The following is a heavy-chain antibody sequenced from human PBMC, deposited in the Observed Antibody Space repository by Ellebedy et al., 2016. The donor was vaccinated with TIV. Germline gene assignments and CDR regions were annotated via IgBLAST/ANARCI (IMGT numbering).Heavy chain of an antibody. V-gene: IGHV1-2*02. CDR3: ATLPYISRSSAY. CDR2: IYPNSGDT. Sequence: ASVKVSCKPSGYIFTAWHIHWMRQAPGQGLEWMGWIYPNSGDTTYAQKFQGRVNMTSDTSTTTAYMELNSLRYDDTAVYYCATLPYISRSSAYWGQGTLVTVSS. J-gene: IGHJ4*02. CDR1: GYIFTAWH. D-gene: IGHD3-16*01.